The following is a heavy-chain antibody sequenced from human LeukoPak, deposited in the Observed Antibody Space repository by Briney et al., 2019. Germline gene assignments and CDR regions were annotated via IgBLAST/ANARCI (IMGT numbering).Heavy chain of an antibody. D-gene: IGHD3-16*01. J-gene: IGHJ4*02. CDR2: VHPSGDI. CDR1: GVSITSGSYY. V-gene: IGHV4-61*02. Sequence: PSETLSLTCSVSGVSITSGSYYWGWIRQSAGKGLEWIGRVHPSGDIYHNAAFRSRAAVSGDASKNQFSLQLNSVTAADTAVYYCARGASPKDAVFFDYWGQGALITVSS. CDR3: ARGASPKDAVFFDY.